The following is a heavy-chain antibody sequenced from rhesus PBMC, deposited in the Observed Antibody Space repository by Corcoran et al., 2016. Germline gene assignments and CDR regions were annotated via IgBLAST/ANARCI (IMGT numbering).Heavy chain of an antibody. J-gene: IGHJ1*01. D-gene: IGHD6-13*01. CDR1: GGSISGYYL. Sequence: QVQLQESGAGVVKPSETLSLTCAVSGGSISGYYLWSWIRQPPGKGLEWIGYIYGSGGSTSDNPALKVRVIVSMDTCKHQLSLKLSSVTAAHTAVDYGARGVAAAPWGYFEFWGQGSLVTVSS. CDR3: ARGVAAAPWGYFEF. CDR2: IYGSGGST. V-gene: IGHV4-106*01.